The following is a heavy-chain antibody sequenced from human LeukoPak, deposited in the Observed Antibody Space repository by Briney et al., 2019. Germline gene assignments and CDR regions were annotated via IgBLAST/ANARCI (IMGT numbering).Heavy chain of an antibody. V-gene: IGHV4-59*11. Sequence: SETLSLTCTASGGSISSHYWSWIRQPPGKGLEWIGYIYYSGSTNYNPSLKSRVTISVDTSKNQFSLKLSSVTAADTAVYYCARGPGSFDYWGQGTLVTVSS. CDR1: GGSISSHY. CDR2: IYYSGST. J-gene: IGHJ4*02. D-gene: IGHD3-10*01. CDR3: ARGPGSFDY.